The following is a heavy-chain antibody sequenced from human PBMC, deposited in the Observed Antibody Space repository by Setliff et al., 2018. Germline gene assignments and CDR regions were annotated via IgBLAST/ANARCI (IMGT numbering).Heavy chain of an antibody. CDR3: TLFGDRDTVDT. CDR2: ISSSGSPI. V-gene: IGHV3-48*01. J-gene: IGHJ3*02. Sequence: GSLRLSCATSGFTFSTYSMNWVRQAPGKGLEWISYISSSGSPIYYADSVKGRFTISRDNAKNSLFLQMNSLRAEDTAMYYCTLFGDRDTVDTWGQGTMVTVSS. CDR1: GFTFSTYS. D-gene: IGHD3-16*01.